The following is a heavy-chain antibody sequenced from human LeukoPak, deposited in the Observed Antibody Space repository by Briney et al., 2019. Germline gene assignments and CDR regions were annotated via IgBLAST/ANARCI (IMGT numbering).Heavy chain of an antibody. Sequence: ASVKVSCKASGYTFTSYDINWVRQAPGQGLEWMGWINPNSGGTNYAQKFQGRVTMTRDTSISTAYMELSRLRFDDTAVYYCARDVYGDYVLGAFDIWGQGTMVTVSS. CDR3: ARDVYGDYVLGAFDI. CDR2: INPNSGGT. J-gene: IGHJ3*02. D-gene: IGHD4-17*01. CDR1: GYTFTSYD. V-gene: IGHV1-2*02.